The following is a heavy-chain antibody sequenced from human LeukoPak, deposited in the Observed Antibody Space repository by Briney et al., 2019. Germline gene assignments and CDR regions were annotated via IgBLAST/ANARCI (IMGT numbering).Heavy chain of an antibody. J-gene: IGHJ1*01. CDR1: GYSIGSGYY. V-gene: IGHV4-38-2*02. Sequence: SGTLSLTCTVSGYSIGSGYYWGWIRQPPGKGLEWIGSICHSGSTYYNPSLKSRVTISVDTSTNQFSLKLSSVTAADTAVYYFASRYGDLYCFHHWGQGTLVTVSS. CDR2: ICHSGST. CDR3: ASRYGDLYCFHH. D-gene: IGHD4-17*01.